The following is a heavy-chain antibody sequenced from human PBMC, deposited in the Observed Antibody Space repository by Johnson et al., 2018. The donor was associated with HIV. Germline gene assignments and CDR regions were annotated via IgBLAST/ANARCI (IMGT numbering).Heavy chain of an antibody. CDR2: ISYDGSNK. CDR1: GFTFSSYG. D-gene: IGHD3-10*02. V-gene: IGHV3-30*19. J-gene: IGHJ1*01. CDR3: TTDRGDYVRGLLGLRWAM. Sequence: QVQLVESGGGVVQPGGSLRLSCAASGFTFSSYGMHWVRQAPGKGLEWVAVISYDGSNKYYADSVKGRFTISRDNSKNTLYLQMNSLKTEDTAVYYCTTDRGDYVRGLLGLRWAMWG.